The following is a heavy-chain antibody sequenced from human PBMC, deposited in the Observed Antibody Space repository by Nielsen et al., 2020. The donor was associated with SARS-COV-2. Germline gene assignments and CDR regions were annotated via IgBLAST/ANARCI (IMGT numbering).Heavy chain of an antibody. D-gene: IGHD3-3*01. CDR3: VRAYPGDYYRAGIDY. Sequence: GESLKISCSVSGFMFSGYGMHWVRQAPGKALEYVSSIGSRGGSIYYADSVVGRFTISRDNSENTLYLQMSSLRPEDTAVYYCVRAYPGDYYRAGIDYWGQGILVTVSS. V-gene: IGHV3-64D*09. J-gene: IGHJ4*02. CDR1: GFMFSGYG. CDR2: IGSRGGSI.